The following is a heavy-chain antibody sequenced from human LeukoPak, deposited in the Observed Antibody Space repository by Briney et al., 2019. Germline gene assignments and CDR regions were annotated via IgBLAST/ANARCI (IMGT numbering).Heavy chain of an antibody. V-gene: IGHV1-69*13. Sequence: SVKVSCKASGGTFSSYAISWVRQAPGQGLEWMGGIIPIFGTANYAQKFQGRVTITADESTSTAYMELSSLRSEDTAVYCCAARVVGYCSSTSCYREGYFDYWGQGTLVTVSS. J-gene: IGHJ4*02. CDR1: GGTFSSYA. CDR2: IIPIFGTA. D-gene: IGHD2-2*02. CDR3: AARVVGYCSSTSCYREGYFDY.